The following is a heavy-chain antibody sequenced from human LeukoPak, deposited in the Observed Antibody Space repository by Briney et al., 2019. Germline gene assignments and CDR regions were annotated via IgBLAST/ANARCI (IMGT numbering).Heavy chain of an antibody. CDR2: IYYSGST. V-gene: IGHV4-30-4*01. Sequence: SQTLSLTYTVSGGSISSRDYYWRWIRQPPGKGLEWIGYIYYSGSTYYNPSLKSRVTISVDTSKNQFSLKLSSVPAADTAVYYCARARGYSYGSPFDYWGQGTLVTVSS. CDR3: ARARGYSYGSPFDY. J-gene: IGHJ4*02. CDR1: GGSISSRDYY. D-gene: IGHD5-18*01.